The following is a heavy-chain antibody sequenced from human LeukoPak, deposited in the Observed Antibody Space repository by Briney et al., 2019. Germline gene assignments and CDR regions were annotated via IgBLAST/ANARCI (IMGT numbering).Heavy chain of an antibody. Sequence: SETLSLTCTVSGGSITNDNYHWAWIRQPPGKGLEWIGSIYYNGKTYYKPSLKSLVTISVDAPKNQFSLKLSSVTAADTAVYYCAREVEVQLERRTHYYYYYYMDVWGKGTTVTVSS. J-gene: IGHJ6*03. CDR3: AREVEVQLERRTHYYYYYYMDV. D-gene: IGHD1-1*01. CDR1: GGSITNDNYH. V-gene: IGHV4-39*07. CDR2: IYYNGKT.